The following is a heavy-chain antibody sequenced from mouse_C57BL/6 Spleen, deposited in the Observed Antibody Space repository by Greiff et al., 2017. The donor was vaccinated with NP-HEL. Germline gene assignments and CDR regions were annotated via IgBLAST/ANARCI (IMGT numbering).Heavy chain of an antibody. Sequence: LEESGAELARPGASVKLSCKASGYIFTSYGISWVKQRTGQGLEWIGEIYPRSGNTYYNEKFKGKATLTADKSSSTAYMELRSLTSEDSAVYFCAREEGAYYYGSSSDWYFDVWGTGTTVTVSS. V-gene: IGHV1-81*01. CDR3: AREEGAYYYGSSSDWYFDV. D-gene: IGHD1-1*01. J-gene: IGHJ1*03. CDR2: IYPRSGNT. CDR1: GYIFTSYG.